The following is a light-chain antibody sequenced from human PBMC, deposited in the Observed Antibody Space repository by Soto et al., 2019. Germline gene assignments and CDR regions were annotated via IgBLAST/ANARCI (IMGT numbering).Light chain of an antibody. V-gene: IGLV1-47*01. CDR2: KNN. Sequence: QSVLTQPPSASGTPGQRVTISCSGSGSNIGTNYVYWYQQFPGTAPKLLIYKNNQRPSGVPDRFSGSMSGTSAPLAISGLRSEDEADYYCAAWDDSLRVFGGGTKLTVL. CDR1: GSNIGTNY. J-gene: IGLJ3*02. CDR3: AAWDDSLRV.